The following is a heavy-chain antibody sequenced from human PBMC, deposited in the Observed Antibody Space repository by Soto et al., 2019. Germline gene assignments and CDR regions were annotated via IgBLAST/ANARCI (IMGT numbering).Heavy chain of an antibody. CDR2: ISSSRGYI. Sequence: PGGSLRRSCAASGVTFRSYSVKWVRQAPGKGLEWVSSISSSRGYIYYADSVKGRFTISRDNDKNSLYLQMNSLRAEDTAVYYCARVRYYDFWSGYSGEGYFDSCGQGTLVTVSS. V-gene: IGHV3-21*01. CDR3: ARVRYYDFWSGYSGEGYFDS. J-gene: IGHJ4*02. CDR1: GVTFRSYS. D-gene: IGHD3-3*01.